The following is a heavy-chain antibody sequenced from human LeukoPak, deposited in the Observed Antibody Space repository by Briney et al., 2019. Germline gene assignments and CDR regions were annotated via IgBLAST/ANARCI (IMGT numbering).Heavy chain of an antibody. CDR3: ARGRGDGGAARAVFTYYYMDV. Sequence: TSETLSLTCAVYGGSFSGYYWSWIRQPPGKGLEWIGEINHSGSTNYNPSLKSRVTISVDTSKNQFSLKLSSVTAADTAVYYCARGRGDGGAARAVFTYYYMDVWGKGTTVTVSS. CDR1: GGSFSGYY. V-gene: IGHV4-34*01. CDR2: INHSGST. D-gene: IGHD6-6*01. J-gene: IGHJ6*03.